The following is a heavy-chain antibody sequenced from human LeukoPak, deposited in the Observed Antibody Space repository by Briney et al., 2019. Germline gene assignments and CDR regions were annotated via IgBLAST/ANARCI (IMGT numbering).Heavy chain of an antibody. J-gene: IGHJ4*02. CDR3: AKDLGGECGSGFPGY. V-gene: IGHV3-23*01. Sequence: PGGSLRLSCTASGFTFSTYSMTWARQAPGKGPEWVSAISGSGGDTYYADSVKGRFTIYRDNSKNTLYLQMNGLRAEDTAVYYCAKDLGGECGSGFPGYWGQGTLVTVSS. CDR1: GFTFSTYS. CDR2: ISGSGGDT. D-gene: IGHD3-10*01.